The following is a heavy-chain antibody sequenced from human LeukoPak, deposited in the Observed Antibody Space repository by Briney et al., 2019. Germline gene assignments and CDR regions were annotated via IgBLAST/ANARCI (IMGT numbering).Heavy chain of an antibody. CDR1: GGSISSSSYY. D-gene: IGHD4-17*01. Sequence: SETLSLTCTVSGGSISSSSYYWGWIRQPPGKGLEWIGSIYNSGSTYYNPSLKSRVTISVDTSKNQFSLKLSSVTAADTAVYYCARLYGDYTNCFDYWGQGTLVTVSS. J-gene: IGHJ4*02. CDR2: IYNSGST. CDR3: ARLYGDYTNCFDY. V-gene: IGHV4-39*01.